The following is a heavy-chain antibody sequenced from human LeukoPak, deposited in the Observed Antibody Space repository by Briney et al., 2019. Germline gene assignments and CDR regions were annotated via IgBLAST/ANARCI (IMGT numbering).Heavy chain of an antibody. CDR2: IYPGDSET. D-gene: IGHD1-26*01. V-gene: IGHV5-51*01. Sequence: GESLKISCEGSGYSFTNHWIGWVRQMPGRGLEWMGIIYPGDSETRYSPSFQSQVTMSADKSTSTAYLQWSSLKASDTAMYYCARHHGSSPFDYWGQGTLVTVSS. J-gene: IGHJ4*02. CDR3: ARHHGSSPFDY. CDR1: GYSFTNHW.